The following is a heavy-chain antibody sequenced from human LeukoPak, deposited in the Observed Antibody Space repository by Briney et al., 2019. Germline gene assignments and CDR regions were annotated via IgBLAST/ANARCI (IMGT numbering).Heavy chain of an antibody. Sequence: SETLSLTCTVSGGSISNTTYYWGWIRRPPGKGLECIGSIYYSGSPYYNPSLKSRVTISVDRSKNQFSLKLSSVTAADTAVYYCARHAISGSYYSPFEYWGQGILVTVSS. CDR2: IYYSGSP. J-gene: IGHJ4*02. D-gene: IGHD3-10*01. CDR3: ARHAISGSYYSPFEY. V-gene: IGHV4-39*01. CDR1: GGSISNTTYY.